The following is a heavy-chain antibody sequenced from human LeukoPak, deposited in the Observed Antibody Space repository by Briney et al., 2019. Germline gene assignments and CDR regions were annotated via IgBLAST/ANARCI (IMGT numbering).Heavy chain of an antibody. Sequence: SETLSLTCTVSGGSISSGSYYWSWIRQPAGKGLEWIGRIYTSGSTNYNPSLKSRVTISVDTSKNQFSLKLSSVTAADTAVYYCARVSIQLKYTADYWGQGTLVTVSS. CDR3: ARVSIQLKYTADY. CDR1: GGSISSGSYY. V-gene: IGHV4-61*02. J-gene: IGHJ4*02. D-gene: IGHD5-18*01. CDR2: IYTSGST.